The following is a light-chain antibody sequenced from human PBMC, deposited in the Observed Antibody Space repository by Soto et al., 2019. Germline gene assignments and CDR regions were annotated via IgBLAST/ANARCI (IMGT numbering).Light chain of an antibody. Sequence: EIVLTQSPGTLSLSPGERASLSCRASQSVSSSYLAWYQQKPGQAPRLLFYAASNRATGIPERFSGSGSGTDFTLTISRLEPEDFAVYYCQQYGRSPPWTFGQGTKVEIK. CDR2: AAS. V-gene: IGKV3-20*01. CDR1: QSVSSSY. CDR3: QQYGRSPPWT. J-gene: IGKJ1*01.